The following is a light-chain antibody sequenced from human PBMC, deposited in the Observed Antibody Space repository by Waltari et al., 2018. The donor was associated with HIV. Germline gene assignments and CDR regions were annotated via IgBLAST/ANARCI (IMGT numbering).Light chain of an antibody. CDR3: QQYGSSPLT. CDR1: QSVSSSY. J-gene: IGKJ4*01. CDR2: GAS. V-gene: IGKV3-20*01. Sequence: EIVLTQSPGTLSLSSGERATLSCRASQSVSSSYLAWYQQKPGQAPRLLIYGASSRATGIPYRFSVCGSVTDFSLTISRLETEDFAVYYCQQYGSSPLTFGGGTKVEIK.